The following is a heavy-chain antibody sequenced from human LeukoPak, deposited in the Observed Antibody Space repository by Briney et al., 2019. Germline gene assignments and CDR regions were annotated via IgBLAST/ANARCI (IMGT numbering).Heavy chain of an antibody. CDR1: GGSMSTFY. Sequence: SETLSLTCTVSGGSMSTFYWSWIRQTPRKGLEWIGYVYYSGSTKYNPSLGSRVTMSIDTSKHQFSLKLSSVTTVDTAFYYCARGGDGHVDWYFDLWGRGTLVTVSS. V-gene: IGHV4-59*01. J-gene: IGHJ2*01. CDR3: ARGGDGHVDWYFDL. CDR2: VYYSGST. D-gene: IGHD2-15*01.